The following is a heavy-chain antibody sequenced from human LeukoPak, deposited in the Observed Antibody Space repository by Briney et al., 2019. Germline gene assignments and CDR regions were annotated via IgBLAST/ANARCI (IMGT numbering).Heavy chain of an antibody. CDR1: GGSISSGGYS. CDR3: ARGGYSGYDPFIDY. CDR2: IYHSGST. V-gene: IGHV4-30-2*01. J-gene: IGHJ4*02. Sequence: SETLSLTCAVSGGSISSGGYSWSWIRQPPGKGLEWIGYIYHSGSTYYNPSLKSRVTTSVDRSKNQFSLKLSSVTAADSAVYYCARGGYSGYDPFIDYWGQGTLVTVSS. D-gene: IGHD5-12*01.